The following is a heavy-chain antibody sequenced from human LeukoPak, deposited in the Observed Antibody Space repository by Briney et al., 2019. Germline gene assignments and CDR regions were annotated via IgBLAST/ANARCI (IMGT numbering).Heavy chain of an antibody. D-gene: IGHD2-2*02. J-gene: IGHJ3*02. Sequence: GGSLRLSCAASGFTVSSNYMSWVRQAPGKGLEWVSAISGSGGSTYYADSVKGRFTISRDNSKNTLYLQMNSLRAEDTAVYYCAKGDQLLYLAAFDIWGQGTMVTVSS. CDR1: GFTVSSNY. V-gene: IGHV3-23*01. CDR2: ISGSGGST. CDR3: AKGDQLLYLAAFDI.